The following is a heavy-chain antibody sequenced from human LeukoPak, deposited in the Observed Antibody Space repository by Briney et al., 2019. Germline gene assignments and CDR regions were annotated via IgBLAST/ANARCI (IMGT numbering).Heavy chain of an antibody. CDR1: GFTFSSYS. J-gene: IGHJ3*02. CDR2: ISGSGGST. D-gene: IGHD6-13*01. Sequence: GGSLRLSCAASGFTFSSYSMNWVRQAPGKGLEWVSVISGSGGSTYYADSVKGRFTISRDNSKNTLYLQMNSLRAEDTAVYYCAKDRRGSSSWALDAFDIWGQGTMVTVSS. V-gene: IGHV3-23*01. CDR3: AKDRRGSSSWALDAFDI.